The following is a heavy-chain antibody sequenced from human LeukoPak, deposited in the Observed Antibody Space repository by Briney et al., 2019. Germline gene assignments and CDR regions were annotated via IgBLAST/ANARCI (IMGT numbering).Heavy chain of an antibody. J-gene: IGHJ4*02. CDR3: AEAGLLPSRDY. V-gene: IGHV3-23*01. D-gene: IGHD3-22*01. CDR2: ISGSGGRT. Sequence: GGSLRLSCAASGFTVSSNYMSWVRQAPGKGLDWVSGISGSGGRTYYADSVKGRFTISRDNSRNTLYLQMNSLRAEDTAVYYCAEAGLLPSRDYWGQGTLVTVSS. CDR1: GFTVSSNY.